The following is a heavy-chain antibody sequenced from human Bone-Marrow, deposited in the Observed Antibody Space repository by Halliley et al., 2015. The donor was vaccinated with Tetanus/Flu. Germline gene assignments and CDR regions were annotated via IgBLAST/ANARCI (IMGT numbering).Heavy chain of an antibody. D-gene: IGHD2-21*02. Sequence: LQWLGIIFPADSDPKYRPSFQGQVTISVDKSVNTAYLQWSSLKASDSGIYFCARVTNSSDYWGQGTLVTVSS. CDR3: ARVTNSSDY. J-gene: IGHJ4*02. V-gene: IGHV5-51*01. CDR2: IFPADSDP.